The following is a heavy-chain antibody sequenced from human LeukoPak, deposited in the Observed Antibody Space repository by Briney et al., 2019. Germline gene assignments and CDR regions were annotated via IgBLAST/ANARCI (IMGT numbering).Heavy chain of an antibody. CDR2: ISSSNYI. CDR3: ARIEGSYYFDY. J-gene: IGHJ4*02. V-gene: IGHV3-21*01. CDR1: GFTFSSYE. D-gene: IGHD1-26*01. Sequence: PGGSLRLSCAASGFTFSSYEMNWVRQAPGKGLEWVSSISSSNYIYYADSVKGRFTISRDNAKNSLYLQMNSLRAEDTAVYYCARIEGSYYFDYWGQGTLVTVSS.